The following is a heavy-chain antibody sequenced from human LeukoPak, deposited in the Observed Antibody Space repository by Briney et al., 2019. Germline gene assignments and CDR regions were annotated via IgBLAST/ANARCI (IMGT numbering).Heavy chain of an antibody. V-gene: IGHV3-21*01. J-gene: IGHJ4*02. D-gene: IGHD3-22*01. CDR3: ARDLFYDSSGYPDY. Sequence: GGSLRLSCAASGFTFSTYRMNWVRQAPGKGLEWVSSISSGSNYIYYADSVKGRFTISRDNAKNSLYLQMNSLRAEDTAVYYCARDLFYDSSGYPDYWGQGTLVTVSS. CDR1: GFTFSTYR. CDR2: ISSGSNYI.